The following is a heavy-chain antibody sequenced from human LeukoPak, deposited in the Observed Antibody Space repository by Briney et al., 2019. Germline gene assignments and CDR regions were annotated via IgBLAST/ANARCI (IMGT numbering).Heavy chain of an antibody. V-gene: IGHV3-30*18. D-gene: IGHD1-26*01. CDR1: GFTFTNYG. Sequence: PGGSLRLSCAASGFTFTNYGMHWVRQAPGKGLEWVAVISYDGSNKYYADSVKGRFTISRDNSKNTLYLQMNSLRAEDTAVYYCAKGSGIIVGASFDYWGQGTLVTVSS. CDR3: AKGSGIIVGASFDY. J-gene: IGHJ4*02. CDR2: ISYDGSNK.